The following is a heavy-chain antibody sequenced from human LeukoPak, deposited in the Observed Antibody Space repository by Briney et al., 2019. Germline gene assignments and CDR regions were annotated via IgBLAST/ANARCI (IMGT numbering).Heavy chain of an antibody. J-gene: IGHJ4*02. Sequence: GASVKVSCKASGYTFTSYGISWVRQAPGQGLEWMGWISAYNVNTNYAQKLQGRVTMTTDTSTSTAYMELRSLRSDDTAVYYCARDYYDSSGYRVAFDYWGQGTLVTVSS. D-gene: IGHD3-22*01. CDR2: ISAYNVNT. CDR1: GYTFTSYG. V-gene: IGHV1-18*01. CDR3: ARDYYDSSGYRVAFDY.